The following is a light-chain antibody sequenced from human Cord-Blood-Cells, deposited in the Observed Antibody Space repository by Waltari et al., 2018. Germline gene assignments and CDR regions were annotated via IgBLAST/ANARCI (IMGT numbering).Light chain of an antibody. Sequence: QSALTPPAPVSGSPGQSLTISCPEPSSDVGSYNLFSCYQQHPGKAPKLMIYEGSKRPSGVSNRFSGSKSGNTASLTISGLQAEDEADYYCCSYAGSSTFVVFGGGTKLTVL. V-gene: IGLV2-23*03. CDR2: EGS. CDR1: SSDVGSYNL. CDR3: CSYAGSSTFVV. J-gene: IGLJ2*01.